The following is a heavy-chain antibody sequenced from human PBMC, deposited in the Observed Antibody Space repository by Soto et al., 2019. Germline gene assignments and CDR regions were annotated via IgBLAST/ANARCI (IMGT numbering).Heavy chain of an antibody. CDR2: IYYSGYT. CDR3: ARGVRSQEENSSDI. D-gene: IGHD1-26*01. CDR1: GGSISSGTYY. Sequence: QVQLQESGPGLVKPSQTLSLTCTVSGGSISSGTYYWSWLRQHPGKGLEWIGYIYYSGYTYYSPSRTSRVTMSVHTSKNQSALKLSSVTAAGTAVYYCARGVRSQEENSSDIWGQGTMVTVSS. J-gene: IGHJ3*02. V-gene: IGHV4-31*03.